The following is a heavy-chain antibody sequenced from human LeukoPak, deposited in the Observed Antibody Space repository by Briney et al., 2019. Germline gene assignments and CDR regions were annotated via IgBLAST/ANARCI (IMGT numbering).Heavy chain of an antibody. CDR1: GYTFTSYY. CDR3: ARARGGYSSGWYYLDY. CDR2: INPSGGST. Sequence: ASVKVSCKASGYTFTSYYMHWVRQAPGQGLEWMGIINPSGGSTSYAQKFQGRVTMTRDTYTSTVYMELSSLRSEDTAVYYCARARGGYSSGWYYLDYWGQGTLVTVSS. V-gene: IGHV1-46*01. J-gene: IGHJ4*02. D-gene: IGHD6-19*01.